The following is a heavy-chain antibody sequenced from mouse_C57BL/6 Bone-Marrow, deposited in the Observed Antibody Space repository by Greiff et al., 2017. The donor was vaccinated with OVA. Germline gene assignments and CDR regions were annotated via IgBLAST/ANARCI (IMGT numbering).Heavy chain of an antibody. CDR1: GYTFTSYW. J-gene: IGHJ3*01. Sequence: QVQLKQPGAELVRPGTSVKLSCKASGYTFTSYWMHWVKQRPGQGLEWIGVIDPSDSYTNYNQKFKGKATLTVDTSSSTAYMQLSSLTSEDSAVYYCARVNWDLFFAYWGQGTLVTVSA. CDR3: ARVNWDLFFAY. CDR2: IDPSDSYT. V-gene: IGHV1-59*01. D-gene: IGHD4-1*01.